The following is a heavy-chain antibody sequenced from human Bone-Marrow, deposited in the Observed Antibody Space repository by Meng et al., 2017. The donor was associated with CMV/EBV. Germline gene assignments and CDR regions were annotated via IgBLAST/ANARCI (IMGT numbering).Heavy chain of an antibody. CDR1: GYPFTTYY. Sequence: ASVKVSCKTSGYPFTTYYVHWVRQAPGQGLEWMGWISPERGGTNYAQKFQGRVIMTTDTSTSTAYMELRSLRSDDTAVYYCARAARYYYGMDVWGQGTTVTVSS. CDR3: ARAARYYYGMDV. J-gene: IGHJ6*02. V-gene: IGHV1-2*02. CDR2: ISPERGGT.